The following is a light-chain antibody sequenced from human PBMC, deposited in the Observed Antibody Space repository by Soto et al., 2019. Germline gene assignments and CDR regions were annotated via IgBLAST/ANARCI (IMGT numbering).Light chain of an antibody. V-gene: IGLV2-23*02. CDR1: SGDVGGYDL. J-gene: IGLJ2*01. Sequence: QSVLTQPASVSGSPGQSVTISCSGTSGDVGGYDLVSWYQQHPGKVPKVLIYEVANRPSGVSIRFSGSKSGNTASLTISGLQAEDEADYYCCSYAGSDTVVFGGGTKLTVL. CDR3: CSYAGSDTVV. CDR2: EVA.